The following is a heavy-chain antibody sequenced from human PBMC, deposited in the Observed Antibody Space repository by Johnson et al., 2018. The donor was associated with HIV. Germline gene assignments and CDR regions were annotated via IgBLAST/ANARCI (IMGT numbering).Heavy chain of an antibody. CDR3: ARDRVPAAIGLAYRGAFDI. CDR2: IWHDGSNK. CDR1: GFTLSNYG. J-gene: IGHJ3*02. V-gene: IGHV3-30*19. D-gene: IGHD2-2*02. Sequence: QVQLVESGGGVVQPGRSLRLSCAASGFTLSNYGMHWVRQAPGKGLEWVAVIWHDGSNKYYADSVKGRFTISRDNSKNTLYLQMNSLRAEDTAVYYCARDRVPAAIGLAYRGAFDIWGQGTMVTVSS.